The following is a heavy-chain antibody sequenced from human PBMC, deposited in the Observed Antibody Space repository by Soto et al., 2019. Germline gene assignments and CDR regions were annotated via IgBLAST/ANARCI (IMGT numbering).Heavy chain of an antibody. V-gene: IGHV3-15*07. Sequence: EVQVVEAGGGFVKPGGSLRLSCAASGFTFNDAYMNWVRQAPGKGLEWVGRIKSKTDGETTDYAGPVKGRFTISRDDSKNTLYLQMTNLRTEDTAVYYCAADRYGMGADFDYWAQGVLVTVSS. CDR2: IKSKTDGETT. CDR3: AADRYGMGADFDY. CDR1: GFTFNDAY. D-gene: IGHD1-26*01. J-gene: IGHJ4*02.